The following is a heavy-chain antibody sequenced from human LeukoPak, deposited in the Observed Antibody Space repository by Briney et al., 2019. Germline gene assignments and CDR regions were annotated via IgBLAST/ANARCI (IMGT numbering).Heavy chain of an antibody. CDR1: GFTFSYYT. Sequence: GGSLRLSCAASGFTFSYYTMSWVRQAPGKGLEWVSSISSTGSSIYYADSVKGRFTNSRDNAKNSLYLQMSSLRVEDTAVYYCARDDVAWNDVHWFDPWGQGTLVTVSS. CDR2: ISSTGSSI. V-gene: IGHV3-21*01. J-gene: IGHJ5*02. CDR3: ARDDVAWNDVHWFDP. D-gene: IGHD1-1*01.